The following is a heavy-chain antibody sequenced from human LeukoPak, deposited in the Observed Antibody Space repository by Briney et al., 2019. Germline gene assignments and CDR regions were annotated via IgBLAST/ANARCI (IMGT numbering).Heavy chain of an antibody. CDR2: LSASGTNT. D-gene: IGHD6-6*01. CDR1: GFSFSSYA. Sequence: GGSLRLSCAASGFSFSSYAMSWVRQAPGKGLEWVSGLSASGTNTYYTDSVKGRFTISRDNSKNTLYLQMNSLRAEDTALYYCAKEWWSSSSPLHFDYWGLGTLVTVSS. J-gene: IGHJ4*02. V-gene: IGHV3-23*01. CDR3: AKEWWSSSSPLHFDY.